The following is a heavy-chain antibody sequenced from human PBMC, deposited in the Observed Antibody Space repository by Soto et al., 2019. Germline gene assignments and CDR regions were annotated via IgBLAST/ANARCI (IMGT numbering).Heavy chain of an antibody. CDR2: IHWNDDN. V-gene: IGHV2-5*01. D-gene: IGHD2-15*01. J-gene: IGHJ4*03. CDR3: THRLVGYRQGD. Sequence: QITLEETGPTLVKPTQTLTLTCTFSGFSLTTGRVGVGWIRQPPGKALEWLAVIHWNDDNHYSPSLKSRLTITKDTSKNQVVLTLTNMDPVDTDTYYRTHRLVGYRQGDWGHGALVTGS. CDR1: GFSLTTGRVG.